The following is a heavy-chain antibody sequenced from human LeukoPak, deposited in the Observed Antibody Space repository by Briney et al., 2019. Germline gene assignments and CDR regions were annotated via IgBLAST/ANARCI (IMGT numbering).Heavy chain of an antibody. CDR2: IYHSGST. J-gene: IGHJ5*02. V-gene: IGHV4-4*02. D-gene: IGHD1-1*01. CDR3: ARVPNSSWSWFDP. Sequence: SETLSLTCAASGGSISSSNWWSWVRQPPGKGLEWIGEIYHSGSTNYNPSLKSRVTISVDKSKNQFSLKLSSVTAADTAVYYCARVPNSSWSWFDPWGQGTLVTVSS. CDR1: GGSISSSNW.